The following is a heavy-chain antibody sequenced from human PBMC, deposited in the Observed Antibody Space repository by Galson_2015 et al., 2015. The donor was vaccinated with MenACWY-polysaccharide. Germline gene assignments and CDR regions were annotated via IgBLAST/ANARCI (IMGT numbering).Heavy chain of an antibody. CDR1: GGTFTTFG. D-gene: IGHD2-2*01. CDR3: ARESASSTMTGAYAMDV. J-gene: IGHJ6*02. Sequence: SVKVSCKASGGTFTTFGISWVRQAPGQGLEWMGRIIPIAGKTHYAQKFQDRVTFTADKSTSTAYVELSSLTSDDTAMYFCARESASSTMTGAYAMDVWDQWTTVIVSS. CDR2: IIPIAGKT. V-gene: IGHV1-69*04.